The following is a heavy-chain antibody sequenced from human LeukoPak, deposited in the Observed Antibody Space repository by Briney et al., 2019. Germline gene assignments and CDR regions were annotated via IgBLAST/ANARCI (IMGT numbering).Heavy chain of an antibody. V-gene: IGHV3-33*01. CDR3: ARLVSTGDYFDY. D-gene: IGHD2-15*01. CDR2: IWYDGSNK. CDR1: GFTFSSYG. Sequence: GGSLRLSCAASGFTFSSYGMHWVRQAPGKGLEWVAVIWYDGSNKYYADSVKGRFTISRDNSKNTLYLQMNSLRAEDTAVYYCARLVSTGDYFDYWGQGTLVTVSS. J-gene: IGHJ4*02.